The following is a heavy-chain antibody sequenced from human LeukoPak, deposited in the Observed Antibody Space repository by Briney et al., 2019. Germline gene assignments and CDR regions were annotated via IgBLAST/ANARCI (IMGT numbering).Heavy chain of an antibody. J-gene: IGHJ2*01. Sequence: ASAKVSCKASGYTFDVYYIDWVRQAPGQGLEWMGIFNPSGGNTNYAQRFQGRVTLTRDTSTTTVYMDLSGLRPEDTAVYYCARGRTVTNDFDLWGRGTLLTVSS. D-gene: IGHD4-17*01. V-gene: IGHV1-46*02. CDR2: FNPSGGNT. CDR3: ARGRTVTNDFDL. CDR1: GYTFDVYY.